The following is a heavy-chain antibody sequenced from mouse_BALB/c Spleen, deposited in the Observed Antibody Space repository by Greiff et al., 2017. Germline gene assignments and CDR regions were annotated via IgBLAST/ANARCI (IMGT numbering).Heavy chain of an antibody. V-gene: IGHV5-6*01. Sequence: EVKLVESGGDLVKPGGSLKLSCAASGFTFSSYGMSWVRQTPDKRLEWVATISSGGSYTYYPDSVKGRFTISRDNAKNTLYLQMSSLKSEDTAMYYCARQYYYGSSYVNWYFDVWGAGTTVTVSS. J-gene: IGHJ1*01. CDR2: ISSGGSYT. D-gene: IGHD1-1*01. CDR3: ARQYYYGSSYVNWYFDV. CDR1: GFTFSSYG.